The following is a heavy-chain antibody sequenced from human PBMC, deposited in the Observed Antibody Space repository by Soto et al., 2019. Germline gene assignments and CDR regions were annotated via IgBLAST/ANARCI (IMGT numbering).Heavy chain of an antibody. J-gene: IGHJ4*02. Sequence: QVQLVQSGAEVKEPGASVKVSCKTSGYTFTKYQMHWVRQAPGQGLEWMGIINTGNTNTRYAQKFQGRVTMTRDTSTSTVYMEVNSLTSEDTAVYFCARYQGTYCSIGGFYWGYFDYWGQGTLVSVS. V-gene: IGHV1-46*01. D-gene: IGHD2-15*01. CDR1: GYTFTKYQ. CDR3: ARYQGTYCSIGGFYWGYFDY. CDR2: INTGNTNT.